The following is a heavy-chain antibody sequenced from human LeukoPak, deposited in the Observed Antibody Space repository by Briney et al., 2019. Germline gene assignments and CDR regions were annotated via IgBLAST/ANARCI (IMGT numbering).Heavy chain of an antibody. CDR3: ARASGWRLSDYYYYGMDV. CDR1: GFTFCSYA. Sequence: QPGGSLRLSCAASGFTFCSYAMSWVRQAPGEGLEWVSAISGSGGSTYYADSVKGRFTISRDNSKNTLYLQMNSLRAEDTAVYYCARASGWRLSDYYYYGMDVWGQGTTVTVSS. D-gene: IGHD6-19*01. CDR2: ISGSGGST. V-gene: IGHV3-23*01. J-gene: IGHJ6*02.